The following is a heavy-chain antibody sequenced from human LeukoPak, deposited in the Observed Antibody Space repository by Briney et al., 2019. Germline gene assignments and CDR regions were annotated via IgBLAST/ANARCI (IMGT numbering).Heavy chain of an antibody. J-gene: IGHJ4*02. D-gene: IGHD2-2*02. V-gene: IGHV4-39*01. CDR1: GGSISSSSYY. Sequence: PSETLSLTCTVSGGSISSSSYYWGWIRQPPGKGLEWIGSIYYSGSTYYNPSLKSRVTISVDTSKNQFSLKLSSVTAADTAVYYCARPIVVVPAAIEVGEYYFDYWGQGTLVTVSS. CDR3: ARPIVVVPAAIEVGEYYFDY. CDR2: IYYSGST.